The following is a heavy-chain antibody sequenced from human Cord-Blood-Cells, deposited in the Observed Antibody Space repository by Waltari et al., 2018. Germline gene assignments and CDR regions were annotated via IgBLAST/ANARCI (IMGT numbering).Heavy chain of an antibody. V-gene: IGHV1-69*01. D-gene: IGHD3-10*01. CDR2: NIPIFGKA. CDR3: AGANPEYYFDY. Sequence: QVQLVQSGAEVKKPGSSVKVSCKASGGTFSSYAISWVRQAPGQGLEWIGGNIPIFGKANIAQEVQGRVTITADESTSPAYLELSSLRSEDTAVYYCAGANPEYYFDYWGQGTLVTVSS. CDR1: GGTFSSYA. J-gene: IGHJ4*02.